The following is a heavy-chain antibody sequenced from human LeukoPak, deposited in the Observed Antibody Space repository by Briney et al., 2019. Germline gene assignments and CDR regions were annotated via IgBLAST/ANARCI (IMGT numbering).Heavy chain of an antibody. Sequence: SETLSLTCTVSGGSISSYYWSWIRQPAGKGLEWIGRIYTSGSTNYNASFKSRVSMSVDTSKNQFSLKLSSVTAADTAVFYCARENSGSYREFDYWGQGTLVTVSS. D-gene: IGHD1-26*01. J-gene: IGHJ4*02. CDR2: IYTSGST. CDR1: GGSISSYY. CDR3: ARENSGSYREFDY. V-gene: IGHV4-4*07.